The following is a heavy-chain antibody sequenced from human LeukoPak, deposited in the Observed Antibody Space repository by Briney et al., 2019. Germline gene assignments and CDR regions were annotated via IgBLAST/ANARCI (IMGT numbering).Heavy chain of an antibody. V-gene: IGHV6-1*01. CDR3: AREIASSYAFDI. J-gene: IGHJ3*02. D-gene: IGHD2-21*01. CDR1: GDSVSSNSAA. CDR2: TYYRSKWYN. Sequence: SQTLSLTCAISGDSVSSNSAAWNWIRLSPSRGLEWLGRTYYRSKWYNAYAVSVKSRITINPDTSKNQFSLQLDSVTPEDTAVSYCAREIASSYAFDIWGQGTMVTVSS.